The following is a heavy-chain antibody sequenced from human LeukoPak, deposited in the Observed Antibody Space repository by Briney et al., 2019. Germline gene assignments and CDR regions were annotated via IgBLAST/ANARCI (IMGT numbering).Heavy chain of an antibody. CDR2: INPSGGST. Sequence: ASVKVSCKASGGTFSSYAISWVRQAPGQGLEWMGIINPSGGSTSYAQKFQGRVTMTRDTSTSTVYMELSSLRSEDTAVYYCARDLTTQEDYWGQGTLVTVSS. J-gene: IGHJ4*02. D-gene: IGHD3-9*01. V-gene: IGHV1-46*01. CDR1: GGTFSSYA. CDR3: ARDLTTQEDY.